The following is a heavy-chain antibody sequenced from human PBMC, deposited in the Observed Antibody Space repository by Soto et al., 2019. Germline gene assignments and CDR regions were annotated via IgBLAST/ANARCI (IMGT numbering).Heavy chain of an antibody. CDR1: GFTFSSYG. Sequence: GGSLRLSCAASGFTFSSYGMHWVRQAPGKGPEWVAVISYDGSNKYYADSVKGRFTISRDNSKNTLYLQMNSLRAEDTAVYYCAKDARNYYDSSGYFNYYYYYYMDVWGKGTTVTVSS. J-gene: IGHJ6*03. V-gene: IGHV3-30*18. CDR2: ISYDGSNK. D-gene: IGHD3-22*01. CDR3: AKDARNYYDSSGYFNYYYYYYMDV.